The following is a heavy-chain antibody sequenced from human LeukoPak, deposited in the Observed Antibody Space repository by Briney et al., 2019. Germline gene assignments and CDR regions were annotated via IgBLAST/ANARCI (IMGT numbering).Heavy chain of an antibody. J-gene: IGHJ4*02. CDR1: GFTFNSFG. CDR2: IYYDGSNN. V-gene: IGHV3-30*12. D-gene: IGHD3-22*01. Sequence: GRSLRLSCAASGFTFNSFGIHWVRQAPGKGLEWVAVIYYDGSNNFYSDSVKGRFTISRDNSKNTVFLQMSSLRAEDTAVYYCARGPPLTYDGSGYYFFDYWGQGTLVTVSS. CDR3: ARGPPLTYDGSGYYFFDY.